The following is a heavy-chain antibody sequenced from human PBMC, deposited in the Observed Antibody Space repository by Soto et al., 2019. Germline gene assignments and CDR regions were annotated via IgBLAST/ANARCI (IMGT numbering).Heavy chain of an antibody. Sequence: QVQLQESGPGLVKPSQTLSLTCTVSGVSVSSGDYYWSWIRQSPGKGLEGIGYIYYSGSTFYNPSLGSRVTISIDTSKNQFSLTLSSVTATDTAVYYCARNWDYDILTRSSHWFDPWGQGTLVPVSS. CDR3: ARNWDYDILTRSSHWFDP. J-gene: IGHJ5*02. V-gene: IGHV4-30-4*01. CDR1: GVSVSSGDYY. CDR2: IYYSGST. D-gene: IGHD3-9*01.